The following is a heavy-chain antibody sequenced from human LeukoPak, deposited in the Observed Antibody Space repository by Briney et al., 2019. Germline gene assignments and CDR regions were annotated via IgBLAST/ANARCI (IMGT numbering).Heavy chain of an antibody. V-gene: IGHV1-18*01. CDR2: ISGSNGNT. Sequence: ASVKVSCMGFDYTFTNYGVSWVRQARGQGLEWIGWISGSNGNTNYAQKFQGRVTMTTDTSTRTAYMELRSLRSDDTALYYCARDRDVVVIAAPGYWGQGTLVTVSS. CDR1: DYTFTNYG. D-gene: IGHD2-15*01. J-gene: IGHJ4*02. CDR3: ARDRDVVVIAAPGY.